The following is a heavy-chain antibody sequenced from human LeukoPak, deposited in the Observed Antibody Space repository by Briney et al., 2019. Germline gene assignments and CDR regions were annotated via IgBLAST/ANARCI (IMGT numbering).Heavy chain of an antibody. J-gene: IGHJ4*02. D-gene: IGHD3-16*02. V-gene: IGHV4-31*03. CDR2: IYYSGSI. Sequence: PSETLSLTCTVSGGSISSGGYYWSWIRQHPGKGLEWIGYIYYSGSIYYNPSLKSRVTISVGTSKNQLSLKLSSVTAADTAVYYCAGFTPSSVTFDYWGQGTLVTVSS. CDR1: GGSISSGGYY. CDR3: AGFTPSSVTFDY.